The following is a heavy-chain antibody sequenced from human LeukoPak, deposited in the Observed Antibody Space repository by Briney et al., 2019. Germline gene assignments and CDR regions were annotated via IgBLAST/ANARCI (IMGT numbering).Heavy chain of an antibody. D-gene: IGHD3-9*01. Sequence: GGSLRLSCTASGFSFGDYAMSWVRQAPGKGLEWVGFIRSKAYGGTTEYDTSVKGRFTISRDESTTIAYLQMNSLKTEDTAVYYCTRGGYDILTGYYCDYWGQGTLVTVSS. V-gene: IGHV3-49*04. CDR1: GFSFGDYA. J-gene: IGHJ4*02. CDR3: TRGGYDILTGYYCDY. CDR2: IRSKAYGGTT.